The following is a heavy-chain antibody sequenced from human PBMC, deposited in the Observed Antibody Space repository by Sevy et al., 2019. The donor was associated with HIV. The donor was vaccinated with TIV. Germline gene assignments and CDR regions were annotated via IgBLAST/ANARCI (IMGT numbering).Heavy chain of an antibody. CDR2: IKSKTYGGTT. CDR1: GFTFGDYA. Sequence: GESLKISCTASGFTFGDYAVSWLRQAPGKGLEWVGFIKSKTYGGTTEYAASVKGRFTISRDDSKSIAYLQMNSLKTEDTALYSCSRVQGTISPYNYFGMDVWGQGTTVTVSS. CDR3: SRVQGTISPYNYFGMDV. D-gene: IGHD3-3*01. J-gene: IGHJ6*02. V-gene: IGHV3-49*03.